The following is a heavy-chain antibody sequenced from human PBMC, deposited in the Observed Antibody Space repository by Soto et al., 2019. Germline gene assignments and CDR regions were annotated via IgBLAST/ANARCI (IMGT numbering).Heavy chain of an antibody. Sequence: GKGLEWVSYISSSGSTIYYADSVKGRFTISRDNAKNSLYLQMNSLRAEDTAVYYCRSSAGVGVSESPFAYWGNGTLVTVSS. D-gene: IGHD3-10*01. CDR2: ISSSGSTI. J-gene: IGHJ4*01. CDR3: RSSAGVGVSESPFAY. V-gene: IGHV3-48*03.